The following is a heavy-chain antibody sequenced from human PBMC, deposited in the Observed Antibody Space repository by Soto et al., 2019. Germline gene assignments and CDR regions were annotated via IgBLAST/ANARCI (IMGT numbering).Heavy chain of an antibody. CDR3: ARAPLGYCSGGSCYSGSWFDP. CDR2: MNPNSGNT. CDR1: GYTFTSYD. V-gene: IGHV1-8*01. Sequence: ASVKVSCKASGYTFTSYDINWVRQATGQGLEWMGWMNPNSGNTGYAQKFQGRVTMTRNTSISTAYMELSSLRSEDTAVYYCARAPLGYCSGGSCYSGSWFDPWGQGTLVTVSS. D-gene: IGHD2-15*01. J-gene: IGHJ5*02.